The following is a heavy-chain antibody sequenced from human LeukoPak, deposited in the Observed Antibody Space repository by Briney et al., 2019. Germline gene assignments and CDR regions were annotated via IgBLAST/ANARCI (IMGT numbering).Heavy chain of an antibody. V-gene: IGHV1-24*01. D-gene: IGHD6-13*01. J-gene: IGHJ6*03. CDR2: FDPEDGET. CDR3: ATVGIAAAGRQANYYMDV. CDR1: GYTLTELS. Sequence: GASVKVSCKVSGYTLTELSMHWVRQAPGKGLEWMGGFDPEDGETIYAQKFQGRVTMTEDTSTDTAYMELSSLRSEDTAVYYCATVGIAAAGRQANYYMDVWGKGTTVTISS.